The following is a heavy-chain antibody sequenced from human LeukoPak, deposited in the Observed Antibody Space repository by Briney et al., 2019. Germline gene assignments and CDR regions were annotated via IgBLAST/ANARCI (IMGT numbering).Heavy chain of an antibody. V-gene: IGHV1-3*01. Sequence: GASVKVSCKASGYTFTSYAMHWVRQAPGQRLEWMGWINAGKGNTKYSQKFQGRVTITRDTSASTAYMELSSLRSEDTAVYYCARLRYFQRFDPWGQGTLVTVSS. CDR3: ARLRYFQRFDP. J-gene: IGHJ5*02. CDR2: INAGKGNT. D-gene: IGHD3-9*01. CDR1: GYTFTSYA.